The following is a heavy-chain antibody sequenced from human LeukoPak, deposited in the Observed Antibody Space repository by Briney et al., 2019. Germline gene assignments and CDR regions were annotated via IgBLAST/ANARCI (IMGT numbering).Heavy chain of an antibody. V-gene: IGHV3-23*01. J-gene: IGHJ4*02. CDR2: ISGSGGST. CDR1: GFIFSNYA. Sequence: GGSLRLSCAASGFIFSNYAMNWVRQAPGKGLEWVSAISGSGGSTYYADSVKGRFTISRDNSKNTLYLQMNSLRAEDTAVYYCAKKSWYYFDYWGQGTLVTVSS. D-gene: IGHD2-8*02. CDR3: AKKSWYYFDY.